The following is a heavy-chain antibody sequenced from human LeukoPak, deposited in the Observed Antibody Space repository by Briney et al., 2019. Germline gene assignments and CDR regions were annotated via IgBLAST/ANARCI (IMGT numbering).Heavy chain of an antibody. V-gene: IGHV4-39*01. Sequence: PSETLSLTCTVSGGSISSSSYYWGWIRQPPGKGLEWIGSIYYSGSTYYNPSLKSRVTISVDTSKNQFSLKLSSVTAADTAVYYCASTTQWELLRVDYAFDIWGQGTMVTVSS. CDR1: GGSISSSSYY. J-gene: IGHJ3*02. CDR3: ASTTQWELLRVDYAFDI. D-gene: IGHD1-26*01. CDR2: IYYSGST.